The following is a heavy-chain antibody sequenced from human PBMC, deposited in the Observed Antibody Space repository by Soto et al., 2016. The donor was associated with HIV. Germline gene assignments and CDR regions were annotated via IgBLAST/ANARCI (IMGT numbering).Heavy chain of an antibody. CDR2: IYYSGST. CDR3: ARGEQASYFDY. CDR1: GGFLRSNY. J-gene: IGHJ4*02. Sequence: QVQLQESGPGLVKPSETLSLTCTVSGGFLRSNYWSWIRQPPGKGLEWIGYIYYSGSTNYNPSLKSRVAISVDTPKNQFSLKLNSVTAADTAVYYXARGEQASYFDYWGQGTLVTVSS. V-gene: IGHV4-59*01. D-gene: IGHD1-1*01.